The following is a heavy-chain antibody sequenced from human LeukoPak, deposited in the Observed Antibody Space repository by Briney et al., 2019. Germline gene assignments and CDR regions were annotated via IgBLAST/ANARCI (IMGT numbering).Heavy chain of an antibody. J-gene: IGHJ4*02. CDR2: IFYSGTT. CDR1: GGSISSGDYY. CDR3: ARSEYCCNNNCYQHPVFDS. Sequence: SETLSLTCTVSGGSISSGDYYWSWIRQPPGKGLEWIGYIFYSGTTYYNPSLKSRVIIPIDTSKNQFSLKLSSVTAADTAVYYCARSEYCCNNNCYQHPVFDSWGQGTLVTVSS. D-gene: IGHD2/OR15-2a*01. V-gene: IGHV4-30-4*08.